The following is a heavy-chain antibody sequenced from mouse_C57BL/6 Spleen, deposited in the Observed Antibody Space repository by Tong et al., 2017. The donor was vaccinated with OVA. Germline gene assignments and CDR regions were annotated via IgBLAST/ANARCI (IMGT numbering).Heavy chain of an antibody. J-gene: IGHJ2*01. V-gene: IGHV5-6*01. CDR1: GYTFSSSC. CDR2: ISSGGSYT. D-gene: IGHD1-1*02. Sequence: EVQLQESGRDLVKPGGSLKLSCAASGYTFSSSCMSWVRQTPDKRLEWVETISSGGSYTYYPDNVKGRFTISRDNSKNTRYMQMSSLKSEDTARYYCARHGNYFDYWGQGTTLTVSS. CDR3: ARHGNYFDY.